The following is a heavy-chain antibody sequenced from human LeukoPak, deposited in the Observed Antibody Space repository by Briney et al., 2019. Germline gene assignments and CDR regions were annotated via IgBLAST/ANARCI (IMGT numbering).Heavy chain of an antibody. J-gene: IGHJ6*01. Sequence: ASVKVSFKTSGGTFSSSAISWVRQAPGQGLELMGRIIPVLNITSYAQKFQGRVTITQDTSKSQVYMELRSLRSEETAVYYCARDQGLRAPPPNGLDVWGQGTTVIVSS. CDR3: ARDQGLRAPPPNGLDV. CDR2: IIPVLNIT. V-gene: IGHV1-69*04. CDR1: GGTFSSSA.